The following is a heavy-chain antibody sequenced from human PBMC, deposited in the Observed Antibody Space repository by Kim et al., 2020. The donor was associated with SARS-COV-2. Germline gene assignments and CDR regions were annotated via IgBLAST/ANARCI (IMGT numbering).Heavy chain of an antibody. J-gene: IGHJ4*02. D-gene: IGHD2-15*01. Sequence: GGSLRLSCAASGFTFSNYAMSWVRQAPGKGLEWVSAISGSGGGTYYADTVKGRFTISRDNSKNTVYLQMNSLRAEDTAVYYCAKRYCSGGNCSSGSDYWGQGTLCTVS. V-gene: IGHV3-23*01. CDR3: AKRYCSGGNCSSGSDY. CDR2: ISGSGGGT. CDR1: GFTFSNYA.